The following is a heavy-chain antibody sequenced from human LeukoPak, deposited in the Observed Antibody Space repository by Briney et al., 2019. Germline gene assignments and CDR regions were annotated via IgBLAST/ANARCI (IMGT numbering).Heavy chain of an antibody. CDR2: IYYSGST. CDR3: ARGRGLGVVPAYYYYGMDV. J-gene: IGHJ6*02. CDR1: GGSISSGDYY. V-gene: IGHV4-30-4*01. Sequence: SETLSLTCTVSGGSISSGDYYWSWIRQPPGKGLEWIGYIYYSGSTYYNPSLKSRVTISVDTSKNQFSLKLSSVTAADTAVYYCARGRGLGVVPAYYYYGMDVWGQGTTVTVSS. D-gene: IGHD2-2*01.